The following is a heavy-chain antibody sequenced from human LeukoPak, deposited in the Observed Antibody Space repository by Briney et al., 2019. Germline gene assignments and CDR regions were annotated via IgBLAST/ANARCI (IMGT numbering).Heavy chain of an antibody. D-gene: IGHD6-19*01. V-gene: IGHV1-46*01. J-gene: IGHJ4*02. Sequence: ASVKVSCKASGYTFTSYYMHWVRQAPGQGLEWMGIINPSGGSTSYAQKFQGRVTMTRDMSTSTVYMELSSLRSEDTAEYYCARDRDSSGRGGPFYFDYWGQGTLVTVSS. CDR1: GYTFTSYY. CDR2: INPSGGST. CDR3: ARDRDSSGRGGPFYFDY.